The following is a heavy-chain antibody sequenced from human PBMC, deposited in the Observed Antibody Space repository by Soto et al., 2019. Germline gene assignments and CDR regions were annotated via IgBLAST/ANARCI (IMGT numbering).Heavy chain of an antibody. CDR3: GTLPGGGGY. D-gene: IGHD3-10*01. V-gene: IGHV3-53*01. Sequence: EVQLVESGGGLIQPGGSLRLSCAVSGFTVSNNYMSWVHQAPGKGLEGVSVIYSGGYTAYGDSVKGRFTISRDNSKNTLFIQINTRGADRTAVFYWGTLPGGGGYWGQGTLVTVSS. J-gene: IGHJ4*02. CDR1: GFTVSNNY. CDR2: IYSGGYT.